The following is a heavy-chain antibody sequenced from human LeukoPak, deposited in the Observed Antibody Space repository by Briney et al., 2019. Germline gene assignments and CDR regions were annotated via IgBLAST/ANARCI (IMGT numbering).Heavy chain of an antibody. Sequence: GASVKVSCKASGYTFSRYGMHWVRQAPDKSLSGWDGPTVAMKTQNTQKFQGRVSITRDTSASTAYMELSSLTSEDTAVYYCARDLYGDYFDYWGQGTLVTVSS. CDR3: ARDLYGDYFDY. CDR2: PTVAMKT. CDR1: GYTFSRYG. J-gene: IGHJ4*02. D-gene: IGHD3-16*01. V-gene: IGHV1-3*01.